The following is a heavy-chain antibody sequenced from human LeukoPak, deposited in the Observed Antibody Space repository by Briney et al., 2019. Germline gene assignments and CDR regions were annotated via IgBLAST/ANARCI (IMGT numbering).Heavy chain of an antibody. CDR1: GFTFDDYA. CDR2: IKQDGSEK. CDR3: ARGTTFDY. V-gene: IGHV3-7*01. Sequence: PGGSLRLSCAASGFTFDDYAMSWVRQAPGKGLEWVANIKQDGSEKYYVDSVKGRFTISRDNAKNSLYLQMNSLRAEDTAVYYCARGTTFDYWGQGTLVTVSS. D-gene: IGHD2/OR15-2a*01. J-gene: IGHJ4*02.